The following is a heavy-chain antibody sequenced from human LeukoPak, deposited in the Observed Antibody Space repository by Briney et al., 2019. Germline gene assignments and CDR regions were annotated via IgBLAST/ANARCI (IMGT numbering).Heavy chain of an antibody. CDR1: GGSINNYY. CDR3: ARVNSGHSYGNFDY. Sequence: SETLSLSCTVSGGSINNYYWSWIRQPPGKGLECIGYLYYSGSTNYNPSLKSRVTISVDTSKNQFFLKLSSVTAADTAVYYCARVNSGHSYGNFDYWGQGTLVTVSS. D-gene: IGHD5-18*01. CDR2: LYYSGST. J-gene: IGHJ4*02. V-gene: IGHV4-59*01.